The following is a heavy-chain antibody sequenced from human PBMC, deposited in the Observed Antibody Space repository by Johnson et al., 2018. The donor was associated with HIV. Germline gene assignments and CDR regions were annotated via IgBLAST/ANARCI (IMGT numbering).Heavy chain of an antibody. Sequence: VQLVESGGGVVQPGGSLRLSCAASGFTFSSYAMHWVRQAPGKGLEWVAVISYDGRYKYYADSVKGRFTISRDNSKNTLYLQMNSLSAEDTAVYYCAREGITMIVEVIKGAFDIWGQGTMVTVSS. D-gene: IGHD3-22*01. CDR1: GFTFSSYA. V-gene: IGHV3-30-3*01. CDR2: ISYDGRYK. CDR3: AREGITMIVEVIKGAFDI. J-gene: IGHJ3*02.